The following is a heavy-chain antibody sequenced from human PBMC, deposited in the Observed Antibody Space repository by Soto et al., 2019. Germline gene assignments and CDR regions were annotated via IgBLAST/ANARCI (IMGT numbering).Heavy chain of an antibody. CDR2: IFWDDDK. Sequence: SGPTLVNPTQTLTLTCSFSGFSYTTSKVGVGWIRQPPGKALEWLALIFWDDDKRYSPSLKTRLTITKDTSKNQVVLTMTNMDPTDTATYYCAHYYDLLTAHPSFDPWGQGTLVTVSS. D-gene: IGHD3-9*01. J-gene: IGHJ5*02. V-gene: IGHV2-5*02. CDR3: AHYYDLLTAHPSFDP. CDR1: GFSYTTSKVG.